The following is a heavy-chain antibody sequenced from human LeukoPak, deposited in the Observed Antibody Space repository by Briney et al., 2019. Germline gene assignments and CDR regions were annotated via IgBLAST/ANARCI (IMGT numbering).Heavy chain of an antibody. J-gene: IGHJ4*02. Sequence: GGSLRLSCSASGFTFRDYTMHWVRQAPGKGLEWVAVIWYDGRNKYYADSVKGRFTISRDNSKNTLYLQMNSLRAEDTAVYYCARGNYDSSGFADYWGQGTLVTVSS. CDR1: GFTFRDYT. D-gene: IGHD3-22*01. V-gene: IGHV3-33*08. CDR3: ARGNYDSSGFADY. CDR2: IWYDGRNK.